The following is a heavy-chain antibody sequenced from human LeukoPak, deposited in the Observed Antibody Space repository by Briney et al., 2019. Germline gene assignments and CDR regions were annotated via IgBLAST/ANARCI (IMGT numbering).Heavy chain of an antibody. CDR3: ARVPWKQWLVRGKVYDY. CDR2: INHSGST. V-gene: IGHV4-34*01. J-gene: IGHJ4*02. CDR1: GGSFSGYY. Sequence: PSETLSLTCAVYGGSFSGYYWSWLRQPPGKGLEWIGEINHSGSTNYNPSLKSRVTISVDTSKNQFSLKLSSVTAADTAVYYCARVPWKQWLVRGKVYDYWGQGTLVTVSS. D-gene: IGHD6-19*01.